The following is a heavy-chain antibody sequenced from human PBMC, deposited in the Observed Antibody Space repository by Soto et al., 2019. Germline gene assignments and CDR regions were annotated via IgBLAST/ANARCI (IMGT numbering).Heavy chain of an antibody. CDR2: IKSKTDGGTT. CDR1: GFTFSNAW. V-gene: IGHV3-15*07. J-gene: IGHJ4*02. D-gene: IGHD3-3*01. Sequence: GGSLRLSCAASGFTFSNAWMNWVRQAPGKGLEWVGRIKSKTDGGTTDYAAPVKGRFTISRDDSKNTLYLQMNSLKTEDTAVYYFTTTYYDFWSGYGPMEYFDYWGQGTLVTVSS. CDR3: TTTYYDFWSGYGPMEYFDY.